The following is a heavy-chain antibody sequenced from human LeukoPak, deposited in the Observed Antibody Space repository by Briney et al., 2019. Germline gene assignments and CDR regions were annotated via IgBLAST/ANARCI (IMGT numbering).Heavy chain of an antibody. CDR2: IYTSGST. D-gene: IGHD2-15*01. V-gene: IGHV4-4*07. CDR1: GGSISSYY. J-gene: IGHJ5*02. CDR3: ARDKGYCSGGSCSGPYNWFDP. Sequence: SETLSLTCTVSGGSISSYYWSWIRQPAGKGLEWIGRIYTSGSTNYNPSLKSRVTMSVDTSKNQFSLKLSSVTAADTAVYYCARDKGYCSGGSCSGPYNWFDPWGQGTLVTVSS.